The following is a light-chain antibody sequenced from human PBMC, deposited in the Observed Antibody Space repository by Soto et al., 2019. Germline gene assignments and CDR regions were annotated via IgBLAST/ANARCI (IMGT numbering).Light chain of an antibody. J-gene: IGKJ1*01. CDR3: QQYDSPWT. Sequence: DIQMTQSPSTLCASVGDRVTITCRASQSISGWLAWYQQKPGKAPNLLIYKASTLESGVPSRFSGSGSGTEFTLTISSLQPDDFAVYYCQQYDSPWTFGQGTRVEIK. CDR2: KAS. CDR1: QSISGW. V-gene: IGKV1-5*03.